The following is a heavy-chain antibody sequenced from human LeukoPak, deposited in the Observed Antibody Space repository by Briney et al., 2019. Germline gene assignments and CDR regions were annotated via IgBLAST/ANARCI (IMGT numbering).Heavy chain of an antibody. CDR1: GGSTSSSSYY. Sequence: TSETLSLTCTVSGGSTSSSSYYWGWIRQPPGKGLEWIGSIYYSGSTYYNPSLKSRVTISVDTSKNQFSLKLSSVTAADTAVYYCARHLHYYYMDVWGKGTTVTVSS. CDR3: ARHLHYYYMDV. V-gene: IGHV4-39*01. J-gene: IGHJ6*03. CDR2: IYYSGST.